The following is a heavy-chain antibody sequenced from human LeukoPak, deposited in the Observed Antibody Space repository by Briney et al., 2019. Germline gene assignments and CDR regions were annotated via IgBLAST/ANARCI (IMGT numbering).Heavy chain of an antibody. CDR1: GYSISSGYY. V-gene: IGHV4-38-2*02. J-gene: IGHJ4*02. CDR3: ARARGSGRQPFDY. Sequence: PSETLSLTCTVSGYSISSGYYWGWIRQPPGKGLEWIGSIYHSGSTYYNPSLKSRVTISVDTSKNQFSLKLSSVTAADTAVYYCARARGSGRQPFDYWGQGTLVTVSS. D-gene: IGHD3-10*01. CDR2: IYHSGST.